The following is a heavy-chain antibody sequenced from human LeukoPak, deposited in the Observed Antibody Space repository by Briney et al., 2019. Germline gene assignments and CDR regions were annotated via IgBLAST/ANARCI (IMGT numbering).Heavy chain of an antibody. J-gene: IGHJ4*02. CDR2: INNSGGST. D-gene: IGHD3-10*01. CDR3: AKAPFSWFAYIDY. V-gene: IGHV3-23*01. Sequence: PGGSLRLSCAASGFTFSTYAMSWVRQTPGKGLEWVSIINNSGGSTYYADSVKGRFTIARDNSKNTLYLQMNSLRAEDTAVYYCAKAPFSWFAYIDYWGQGVLVTVSS. CDR1: GFTFSTYA.